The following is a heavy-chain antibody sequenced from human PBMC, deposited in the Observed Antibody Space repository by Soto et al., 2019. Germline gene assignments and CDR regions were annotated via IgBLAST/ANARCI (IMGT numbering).Heavy chain of an antibody. CDR1: GGSISSSNW. Sequence: QVQLQESGPGLVEPSGTLSLTCNVSGGSISSSNWWSWVRQPPGKGLEWIGEIHHTGSTIYNPSLKTRVTISTEKSKNQFSLRLSSVAAADTAVYYCVRVPAVAARYFDFWGQGALVIVSS. D-gene: IGHD6-19*01. V-gene: IGHV4-4*02. CDR2: IHHTGST. J-gene: IGHJ4*02. CDR3: VRVPAVAARYFDF.